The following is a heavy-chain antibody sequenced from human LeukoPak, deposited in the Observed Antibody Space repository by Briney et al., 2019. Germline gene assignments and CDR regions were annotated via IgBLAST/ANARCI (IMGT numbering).Heavy chain of an antibody. CDR2: TNHSGST. Sequence: SETLSLTCTVYGGSFSGYYWSWIRQPPGKGLEWIGETNHSGSTNYNPSLKSRVTISVDTSKNQFSLKLSSVTAADTAVYYCARVADIVVVPAAMQWFDPWGQGTLVTVSS. CDR1: GGSFSGYY. J-gene: IGHJ5*02. V-gene: IGHV4-34*01. CDR3: ARVADIVVVPAAMQWFDP. D-gene: IGHD2-2*01.